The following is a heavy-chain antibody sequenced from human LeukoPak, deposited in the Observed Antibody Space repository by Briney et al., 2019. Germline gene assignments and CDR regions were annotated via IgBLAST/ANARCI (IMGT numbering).Heavy chain of an antibody. J-gene: IGHJ6*02. V-gene: IGHV3-21*01. Sequence: GGSLRLSCAASGFTFSSYSMNWVRQAPGKGLEWFSSISSSSSYIYYADSVKGRFTISRDNAKNSLYLQMNSLRAEDTAVYYCARWELWSQGNYYYYYGMDVWGQGTTVTVSS. CDR2: ISSSSSYI. CDR1: GFTFSSYS. D-gene: IGHD1-26*01. CDR3: ARWELWSQGNYYYYYGMDV.